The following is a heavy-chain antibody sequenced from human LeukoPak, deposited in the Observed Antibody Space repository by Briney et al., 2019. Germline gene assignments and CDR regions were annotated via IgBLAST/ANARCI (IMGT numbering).Heavy chain of an antibody. Sequence: SETLSHTCTVSGGSISSISYYWGWIRQPPGKGLEWIGTVYYSETYYNPSLKSRVTISVDTSKNQFSLKLSSVTAADTAVYYCASSKYYYYYYMDVWGKGTTVTISS. D-gene: IGHD2-2*01. J-gene: IGHJ6*03. CDR1: GGSISSISYY. CDR3: ASSKYYYYYYMDV. V-gene: IGHV4-39*07. CDR2: VYYSET.